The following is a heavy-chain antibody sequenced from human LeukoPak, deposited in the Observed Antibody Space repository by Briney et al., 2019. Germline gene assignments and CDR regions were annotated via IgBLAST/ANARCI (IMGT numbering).Heavy chain of an antibody. J-gene: IGHJ3*02. D-gene: IGHD3-22*01. Sequence: PSETLSVTCTVSGGSISSYYGSWIRQPAGKGLEWIGRIYTSGSTNYNPSLKSRVTMSVDTSKNQFSLKLSSVTAADTAVYYCARDLVGYYDSSGYLDVFDIWGQGTMVTVSS. CDR2: IYTSGST. CDR3: ARDLVGYYDSSGYLDVFDI. V-gene: IGHV4-4*07. CDR1: GGSISSYY.